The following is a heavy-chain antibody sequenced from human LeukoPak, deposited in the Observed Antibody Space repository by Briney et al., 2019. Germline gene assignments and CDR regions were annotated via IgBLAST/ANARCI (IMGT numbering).Heavy chain of an antibody. Sequence: PGGSLRLSCAASGFTFSSYAMHWVRQAPGKGLEWVAVISYDGSNKYYADSVKGRFTISRDNSKNTLYLQMNSLRAEDTAVYYCARDPTTMITMMDIWGQGTMVTVSS. J-gene: IGHJ3*02. CDR1: GFTFSSYA. CDR2: ISYDGSNK. D-gene: IGHD3-22*01. CDR3: ARDPTTMITMMDI. V-gene: IGHV3-30-3*01.